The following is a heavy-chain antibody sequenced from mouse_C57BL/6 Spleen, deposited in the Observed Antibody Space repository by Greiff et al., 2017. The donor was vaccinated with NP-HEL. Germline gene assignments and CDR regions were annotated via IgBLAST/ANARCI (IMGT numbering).Heavy chain of an antibody. Sequence: VQLQQSGAELVMPGASVKMSCKASGYTFTTYPIEWMKQNHGKSLEWIGNFHPYNDDTKYNEKFKGKATLTVEKSSSTVYLELSRLTSDDSAVYYCARRSYYSNYAFAYWGQGTLVTVSA. J-gene: IGHJ3*01. D-gene: IGHD2-5*01. CDR1: GYTFTTYP. CDR3: ARRSYYSNYAFAY. CDR2: FHPYNDDT. V-gene: IGHV1-47*01.